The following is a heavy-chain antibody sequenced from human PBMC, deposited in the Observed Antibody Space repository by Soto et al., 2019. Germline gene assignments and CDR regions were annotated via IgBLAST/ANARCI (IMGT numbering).Heavy chain of an antibody. V-gene: IGHV1-24*01. CDR3: ATTVVVPAAMDFDY. D-gene: IGHD2-2*01. CDR1: GYTLTELS. Sequence: EASVKVSCKVSGYTLTELSMHWVRQAPGKGLEWMGGFDPEDGETIYAQKFQGRVTMTEDTSTDTAYMELSSLRSEDTAVYYCATTVVVPAAMDFDYWGQGTLVTVSS. CDR2: FDPEDGET. J-gene: IGHJ4*02.